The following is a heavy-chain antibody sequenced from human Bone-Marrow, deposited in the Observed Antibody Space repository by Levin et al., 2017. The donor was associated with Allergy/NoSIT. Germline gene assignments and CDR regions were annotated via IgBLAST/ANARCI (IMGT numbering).Heavy chain of an antibody. CDR1: GFTFSSQT. J-gene: IGHJ5*02. D-gene: IGHD2-8*01. CDR2: ISGRGEDT. V-gene: IGHV3-23*01. CDR3: AKVYCTSGNCDRGWFDP. Sequence: GESLKISCAASGFTFSSQTMSWVRQVPGKGLEWVSSISGRGEDTFYADTVKGRFTISRDNSKNTLSLQMNSLRAEDTAIYYCAKVYCTSGNCDRGWFDPWGQGALVTVSS.